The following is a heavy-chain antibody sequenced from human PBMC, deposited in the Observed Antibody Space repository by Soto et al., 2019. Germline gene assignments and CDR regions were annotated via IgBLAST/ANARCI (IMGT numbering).Heavy chain of an antibody. D-gene: IGHD3-3*01. CDR3: ARKSGGYYNSP. V-gene: IGHV2-5*02. CDR1: GFSLTTSGVG. J-gene: IGHJ3*01. Sequence: QITLKESGPPLVKPTQTLTLTCTFSGFSLTTSGVGVGWIRQPPGKALEWLALIYWDDDKRYSPSLRSRLTXTXXTSKNQVVLTMTNMDPVDTATYYCARKSGGYYNSPWGQGTMVTVSS. CDR2: IYWDDDK.